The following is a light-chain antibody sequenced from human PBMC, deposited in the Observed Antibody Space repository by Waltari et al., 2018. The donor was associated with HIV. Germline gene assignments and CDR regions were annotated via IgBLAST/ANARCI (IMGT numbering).Light chain of an antibody. J-gene: IGLJ1*01. CDR2: DVN. V-gene: IGLV2-14*03. Sequence: APTPPAFVPGSPGQSITISCPGTSSPDGGCTYVSWYHQHPGKAPKLMIYDVNHRPSGIANPFAGSKSGNTASLTISGLQAEDGADYYCSSYTSSNTLYVFGTGTKVTVL. CDR3: SSYTSSNTLYV. CDR1: SSPDGGCTY.